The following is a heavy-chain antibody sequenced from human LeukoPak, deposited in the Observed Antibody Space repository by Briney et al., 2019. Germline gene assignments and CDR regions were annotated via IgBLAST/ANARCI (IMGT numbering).Heavy chain of an antibody. CDR1: GLTFSSYE. V-gene: IGHV3-48*03. CDR3: AELGITMIEGV. CDR2: ISSSGSTI. Sequence: GGSLRLSCAASGLTFSSYEMNWVRQAPGKGLEWVSYISSSGSTIYYADSVKGRFTISRDNAKNSLYLQMNSLRAEDTAVYYCAELGITMIEGVWGKGTTVTISS. J-gene: IGHJ6*04. D-gene: IGHD3-22*01.